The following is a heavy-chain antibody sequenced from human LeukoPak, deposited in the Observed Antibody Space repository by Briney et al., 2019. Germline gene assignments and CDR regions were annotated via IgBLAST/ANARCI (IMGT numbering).Heavy chain of an antibody. J-gene: IGHJ4*02. Sequence: GGSLRLSCAASGFTFSSFAMSWVRQAPGKGLEWVSTISGRGGSTYYADSVKGRFTISRDNSKNTLYLQMNNLRAEDTAVYFCASYYYDSSGYYPYFDYWGQGTLVTVSS. V-gene: IGHV3-23*01. CDR2: ISGRGGST. D-gene: IGHD3-22*01. CDR3: ASYYYDSSGYYPYFDY. CDR1: GFTFSSFA.